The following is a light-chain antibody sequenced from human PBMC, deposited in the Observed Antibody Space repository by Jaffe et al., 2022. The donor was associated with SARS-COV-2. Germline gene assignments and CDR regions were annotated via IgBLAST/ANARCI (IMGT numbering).Light chain of an antibody. CDR2: KAS. J-gene: IGKJ2*01. Sequence: DIQMTQSPSTLSASVGDRVTLTCRASQGISSWLAWYQQKPGKAPNLLIYKASSLESGVPSRFSGSGSGTEFTLTISSLQPDDFATYYCQQYNSYPYTFGQGTKLEIK. CDR3: QQYNSYPYT. CDR1: QGISSW. V-gene: IGKV1-5*03.